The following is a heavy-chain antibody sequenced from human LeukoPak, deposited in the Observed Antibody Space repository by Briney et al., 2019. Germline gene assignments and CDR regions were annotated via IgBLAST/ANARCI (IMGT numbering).Heavy chain of an antibody. CDR2: IYYSGST. J-gene: IGHJ3*02. D-gene: IGHD3-22*01. CDR3: AKDKDMIELPGAFDI. Sequence: PSETLSLTCTVSGGSISSYYWSWIRQPPGKGLEWIGYIYYSGSTNYNPSLKSRVTISVDTSKNQFSLKLSSVTAADTAVYYCAKDKDMIELPGAFDIWGQGTMVIVSS. V-gene: IGHV4-59*01. CDR1: GGSISSYY.